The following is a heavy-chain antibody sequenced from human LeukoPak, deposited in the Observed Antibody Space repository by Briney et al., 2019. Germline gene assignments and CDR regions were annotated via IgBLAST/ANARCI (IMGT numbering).Heavy chain of an antibody. CDR1: GYSISSGYY. D-gene: IGHD3-3*01. V-gene: IGHV4-38-2*01. CDR2: IYHSGST. J-gene: IGHJ4*02. CDR3: ARQGVLRFLEWLSDFYY. Sequence: SETLSLTCAVSGYSISSGYYWGWIRQPPGKGLEWIGSIYHSGSTYYNPSLKSRVTISVDTSKNQFSLRLSSVTAADTAVYYCARQGVLRFLEWLSDFYYWGQGTLVTVSS.